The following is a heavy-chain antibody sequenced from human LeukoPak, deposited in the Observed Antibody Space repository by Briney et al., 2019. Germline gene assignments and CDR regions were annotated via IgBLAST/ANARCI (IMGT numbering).Heavy chain of an antibody. Sequence: PGDSLRLSCGAWGIPLSYYWMHWARQAPGKGLVWVSSIDADGSSATSADSVKGRFTISRDNAKNTLYLQMNSLRAEDTAVYYCAREGGYDPFEHWGQGTLVTVSS. CDR3: AREGGYDPFEH. CDR1: GIPLSYYW. CDR2: IDADGSSA. V-gene: IGHV3-74*01. D-gene: IGHD5-12*01. J-gene: IGHJ4*02.